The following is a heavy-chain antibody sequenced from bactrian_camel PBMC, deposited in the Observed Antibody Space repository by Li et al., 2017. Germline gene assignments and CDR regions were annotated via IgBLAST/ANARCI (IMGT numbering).Heavy chain of an antibody. Sequence: VQLVESGGGSVQAGGSLRLSCTVSGYIYSSYAMGWFRQAPGKEREGVARIATGSGNTYYVDSVKGRFILSQDNAKTTMFLQMNDLKPEDTAMYLCAAGTNAYGVGTCQYDYWGRGTQVTVS. V-gene: IGHV3S35*01. CDR3: AAGTNAYGVGTCQYDY. CDR2: IATGSGNT. CDR1: GYIYSSYA. D-gene: IGHD1*01. J-gene: IGHJ4*01.